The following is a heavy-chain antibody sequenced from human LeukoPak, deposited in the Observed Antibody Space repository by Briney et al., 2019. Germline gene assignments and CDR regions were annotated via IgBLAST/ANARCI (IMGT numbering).Heavy chain of an antibody. V-gene: IGHV3-33*03. CDR3: AKDLGWLQSEYAFDI. D-gene: IGHD5-24*01. Sequence: PGRSLRLSCGGSGFTFGGYGMHWFRQTPGKGLEWVAVVAYDGSRAFDIDSLKGRFTISRDNSKNTLYLQMNSLQAEDTAVYYCAKDLGWLQSEYAFDIWGQGTMVTVSS. CDR1: GFTFGGYG. J-gene: IGHJ3*02. CDR2: VAYDGSRA.